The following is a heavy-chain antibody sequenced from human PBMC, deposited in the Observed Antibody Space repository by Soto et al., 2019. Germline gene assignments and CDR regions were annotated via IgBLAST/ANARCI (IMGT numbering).Heavy chain of an antibody. CDR1: GGSISSSNYF. Sequence: SETLSLTCTVSGGSISSSNYFWGWIRQPPGKGLEWIGSMYYSGSTYYNPSLKSRVTISVDTSKNQFSLKLSSVTAADTAMYYCARHGERKVRPRNLFYSRAQRTPVPVSA. CDR2: MYYSGST. CDR3: ARHGERKVRPRNLFYS. D-gene: IGHD2-21*01. J-gene: IGHJ5*01. V-gene: IGHV4-39*01.